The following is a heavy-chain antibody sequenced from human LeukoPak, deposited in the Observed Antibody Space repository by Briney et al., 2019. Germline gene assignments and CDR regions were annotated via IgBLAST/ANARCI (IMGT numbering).Heavy chain of an antibody. CDR3: ANHAGLLWFGEGTYFDY. CDR1: GFTFSSYW. D-gene: IGHD3-10*01. V-gene: IGHV3-7*03. J-gene: IGHJ4*02. Sequence: PGGSLRLSCAASGFTFSSYWMSWVRQAPGKGLEWVANIKQDGSEKYYVDSVKGRFTISRDNAKNSLYLQMNSLRAEDTAVYYCANHAGLLWFGEGTYFDYWGQGTLVTVSS. CDR2: IKQDGSEK.